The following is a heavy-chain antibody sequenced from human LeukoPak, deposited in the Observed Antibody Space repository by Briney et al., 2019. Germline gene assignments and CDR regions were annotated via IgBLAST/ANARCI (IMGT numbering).Heavy chain of an antibody. CDR2: INFSGTT. Sequence: SETLSLTCTVSGGSISSSRFFWAWIRQPPGKGLEWIRNINFSGTTYYNPSLKSRVTLSVDPSKNQFSLRLSSVTAADTAVFYCARTPQGDNYFDYWGRGHLVTVSS. J-gene: IGHJ4*02. CDR3: ARTPQGDNYFDY. CDR1: GGSISSSRFF. D-gene: IGHD3-9*01. V-gene: IGHV4-39*07.